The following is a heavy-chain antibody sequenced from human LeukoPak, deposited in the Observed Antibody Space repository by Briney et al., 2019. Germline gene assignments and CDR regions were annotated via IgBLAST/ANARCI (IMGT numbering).Heavy chain of an antibody. J-gene: IGHJ4*02. Sequence: SVKVSCKASGGTFSSYAISWVRQAPGQGLEWMGGIIPIFGTANYAQKFQGRVTITVDESTSTAYMELSSLRSEDTAVYYCAIEKRRYYYDSSGYPFDYWGQGTLVTVSS. V-gene: IGHV1-69*13. CDR3: AIEKRRYYYDSSGYPFDY. D-gene: IGHD3-22*01. CDR2: IIPIFGTA. CDR1: GGTFSSYA.